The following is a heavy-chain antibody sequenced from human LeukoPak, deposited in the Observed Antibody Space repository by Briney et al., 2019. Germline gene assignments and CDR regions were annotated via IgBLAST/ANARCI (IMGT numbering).Heavy chain of an antibody. J-gene: IGHJ1*01. CDR3: ARGSPPFQH. D-gene: IGHD3-10*01. V-gene: IGHV3-13*01. CDR1: GFTFSNYD. Sequence: PGGSLRLVCAVAGFTFSNYDMLWVRQATGQGLEWVSGIGTAGDTYYAGSVKGRFTISRENAKNSLYLQMKSLRAGGTAVYYCARGSPPFQHWGQGTLVTASS. CDR2: IGTAGDT.